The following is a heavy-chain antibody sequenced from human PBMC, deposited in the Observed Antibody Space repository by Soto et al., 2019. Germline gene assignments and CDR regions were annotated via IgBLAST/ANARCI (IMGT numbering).Heavy chain of an antibody. CDR1: GFTFSSYA. Sequence: PGGSLRIACAASGFTFSSYAVSGVRQAPGKGLEWVSAISGSGGSTYYADSVKGRFTISRDNSKNTLYLQMNSLRAEDTAVYYCAKFVVPAAIVGRPFDYWGQGTLVTVSS. CDR2: ISGSGGST. D-gene: IGHD2-2*02. J-gene: IGHJ4*02. V-gene: IGHV3-23*01. CDR3: AKFVVPAAIVGRPFDY.